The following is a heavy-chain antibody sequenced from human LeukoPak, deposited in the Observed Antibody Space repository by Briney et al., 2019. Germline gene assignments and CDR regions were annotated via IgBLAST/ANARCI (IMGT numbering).Heavy chain of an antibody. CDR3: ANLGYCSSTSCYFSPLN. Sequence: GGSLRLSCAASGFTFSSYVMHWVRQAPGNGLEWVAVVSSDGSNKYYADSVQGRFTISRDNAKNSLYLQMYSLRAEDTAVYYCANLGYCSSTSCYFSPLNWGQGTLVTVSS. CDR1: GFTFSSYV. V-gene: IGHV3-30-3*01. D-gene: IGHD2-2*01. J-gene: IGHJ4*02. CDR2: VSSDGSNK.